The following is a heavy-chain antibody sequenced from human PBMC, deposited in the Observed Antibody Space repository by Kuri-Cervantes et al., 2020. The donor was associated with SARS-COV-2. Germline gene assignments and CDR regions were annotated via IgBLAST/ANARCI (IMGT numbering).Heavy chain of an antibody. CDR1: GGSISSSSYY. V-gene: IGHV4-39*07. CDR2: IYHSGST. J-gene: IGHJ4*02. D-gene: IGHD5-18*01. Sequence: SETLSLTCTVSGGSISSSSYYWGWIRQPPGKGLEWIGSIYHSGSTYYNPSLKSRVTISVDTSKNQFSLKLSSVTAADTAVYYCARVNTAMAQLDLLDYWGQGTLVTVSS. CDR3: ARVNTAMAQLDLLDY.